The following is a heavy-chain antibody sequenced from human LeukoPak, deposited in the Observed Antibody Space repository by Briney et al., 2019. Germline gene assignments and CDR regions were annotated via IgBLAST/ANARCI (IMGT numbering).Heavy chain of an antibody. J-gene: IGHJ3*01. Sequence: SETLSLTCTVSGGSISSYYWSWVRQPPGKGLEWIGFVYYTGSTNYSPSLKSRVTISVDTSKNQLSLKLRSVTAADTAVYYCARISSSNWYNERGAFDVWGQGTMVTVSS. CDR2: VYYTGST. D-gene: IGHD6-13*01. V-gene: IGHV4-59*01. CDR3: ARISSSNWYNERGAFDV. CDR1: GGSISSYY.